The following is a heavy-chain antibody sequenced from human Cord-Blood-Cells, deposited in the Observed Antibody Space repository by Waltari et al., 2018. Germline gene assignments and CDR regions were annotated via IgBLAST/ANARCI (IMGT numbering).Heavy chain of an antibody. D-gene: IGHD6-13*01. Sequence: QVQLVQSGAEVKKPGASVKVSCKASGYTFTSYGISWVRQAPGQGLEWMGWISAYNGNTNYAQKLQGRVTMTTDTSTSTAYMELRSLRSDDTAVYYWARPIAAAGLYYYHYGMDVWGQGTTVTVSS. CDR1: GYTFTSYG. CDR3: ARPIAAAGLYYYHYGMDV. J-gene: IGHJ6*02. V-gene: IGHV1-18*01. CDR2: ISAYNGNT.